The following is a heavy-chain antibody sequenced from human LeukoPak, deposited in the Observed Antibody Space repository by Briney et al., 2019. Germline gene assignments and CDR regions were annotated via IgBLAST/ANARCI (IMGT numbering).Heavy chain of an antibody. Sequence: GGSLRLSCAASGFTFSSYAMSWVRQAPGKGLEWVSAISGSGGSTYYADSVKGRFTISRDNSKNTLYLQMNSLRAEDTALYYCARGRFLEWLSGHGFDYWGQGTLVTVSS. CDR3: ARGRFLEWLSGHGFDY. CDR2: ISGSGGST. J-gene: IGHJ4*02. CDR1: GFTFSSYA. V-gene: IGHV3-23*01. D-gene: IGHD3-3*01.